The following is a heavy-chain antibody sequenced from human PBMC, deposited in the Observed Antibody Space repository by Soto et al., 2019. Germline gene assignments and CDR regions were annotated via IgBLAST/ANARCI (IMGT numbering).Heavy chain of an antibody. D-gene: IGHD2-2*02. CDR1: GTRFSNYV. Sequence: QVQLVQSGAEVKTPGSSLKVSCTVSGTRFSNYVISWVRQAPGQGLEWLGRIIPIFNTTQYPQKLQGRVTITADKSTNTASLELSSLRFDDKAVYYCAREGRGKKAGYNGLVSLGYWGQGTPVTVSS. CDR3: AREGRGKKAGYNGLVSLGY. V-gene: IGHV1-69*06. J-gene: IGHJ4*02. CDR2: IIPIFNTT.